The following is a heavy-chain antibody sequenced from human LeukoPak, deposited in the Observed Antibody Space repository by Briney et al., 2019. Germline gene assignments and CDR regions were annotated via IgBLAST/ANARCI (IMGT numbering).Heavy chain of an antibody. J-gene: IGHJ4*02. Sequence: GASVKVSCKASGYTFTGYYMHWVRQAPGQGLEWMGWINPNSGGTNYAQKFQGRVTMTRDTSISTAYMELSRLRSDDTAVYYCARDLDGIAAAGTDYWGQGTLDTVPS. CDR2: INPNSGGT. CDR1: GYTFTGYY. V-gene: IGHV1-2*02. D-gene: IGHD6-13*01. CDR3: ARDLDGIAAAGTDY.